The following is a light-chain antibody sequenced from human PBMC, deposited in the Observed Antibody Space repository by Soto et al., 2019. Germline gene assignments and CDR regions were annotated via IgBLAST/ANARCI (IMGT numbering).Light chain of an antibody. J-gene: IGLJ1*01. CDR3: GSYTSTDTPFV. CDR2: EVN. V-gene: IGLV2-14*01. CDR1: STDVGVYNY. Sequence: QSALAQPSSVSGSPGQSITISCTGTSTDVGVYNYVSWYQHHPGKGPKLIIYEVNNRPSGVSDRFSGSKSGNKASLTISNLEAEDESDYYCGSYTSTDTPFVFGTGTKATV.